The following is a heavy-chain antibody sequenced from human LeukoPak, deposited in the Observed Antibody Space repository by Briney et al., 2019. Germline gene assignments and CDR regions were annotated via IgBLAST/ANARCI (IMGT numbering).Heavy chain of an antibody. CDR3: ARDIKFGQLDYYYYGMDV. CDR2: ISYDGTNK. Sequence: PGGSLRLSYAASGFTFSDYAMHWVRQAPGKGLEWVALISYDGTNKYYADSVKGRFTISRDNSRNTLYLQMNSLRAEDTAVYYCARDIKFGQLDYYYYGMDVWGQGTAVTVSS. J-gene: IGHJ6*02. V-gene: IGHV3-30-3*01. D-gene: IGHD3-10*01. CDR1: GFTFSDYA.